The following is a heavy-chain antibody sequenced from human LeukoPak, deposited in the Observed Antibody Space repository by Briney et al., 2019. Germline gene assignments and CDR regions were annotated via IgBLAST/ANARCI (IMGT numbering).Heavy chain of an antibody. D-gene: IGHD3-22*01. Sequence: GSLRLSCAASGFTFSGSAMHWVRQASGKGLEWIGEINHSGSTNYNPSLKSRVTIPVDTSKNQFSLKLSSVTAADTAVYYCARDDYYDSSGLVDGGDYWGQGTLVTVSS. V-gene: IGHV4-34*01. CDR2: INHSGST. CDR3: ARDDYYDSSGLVDGGDY. CDR1: GFTFSGSA. J-gene: IGHJ4*02.